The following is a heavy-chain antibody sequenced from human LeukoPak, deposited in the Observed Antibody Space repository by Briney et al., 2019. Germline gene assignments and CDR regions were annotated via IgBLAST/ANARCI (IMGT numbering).Heavy chain of an antibody. Sequence: GASVRVSCKASGYTFTSYGISWVRQAPGQGLEWMGWISAYNGNTNYAQKLQGRVTMTTDTSTSTAYMELRSLRSDDTAVYYCARTDIVVVPAASDIWGQGTMVTVSS. CDR1: GYTFTSYG. V-gene: IGHV1-18*01. J-gene: IGHJ3*02. CDR2: ISAYNGNT. CDR3: ARTDIVVVPAASDI. D-gene: IGHD2-2*01.